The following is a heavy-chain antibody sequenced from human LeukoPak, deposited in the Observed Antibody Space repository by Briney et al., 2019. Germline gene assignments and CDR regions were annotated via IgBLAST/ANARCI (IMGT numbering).Heavy chain of an antibody. V-gene: IGHV3-30*19. CDR3: ARGDPDY. Sequence: GGSLRLSCAASGFTFSSYGMHWVRQAPGKGLEWVALISSNGSKKYYADSVMGRFTISRDNSKNMVYLQMNSLRVEDTAMYYCARGDPDYWGQGTLVTVSS. CDR2: ISSNGSKK. CDR1: GFTFSSYG. D-gene: IGHD2-21*01. J-gene: IGHJ4*02.